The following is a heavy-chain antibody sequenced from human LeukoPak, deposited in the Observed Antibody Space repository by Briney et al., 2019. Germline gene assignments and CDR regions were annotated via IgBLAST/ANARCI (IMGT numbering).Heavy chain of an antibody. D-gene: IGHD6-13*01. J-gene: IGHJ4*02. V-gene: IGHV4-59*11. Sequence: SETLSLTCTVSGGSISSHYWSWIRQPPGKGLEWIGYIYYSGSTNYNPSLKSRVTISVDTSKNQFSLKLSSVTAADTAVYYCARRSADSSWLFFDYWGQGTLVTVSS. CDR2: IYYSGST. CDR3: ARRSADSSWLFFDY. CDR1: GGSISSHY.